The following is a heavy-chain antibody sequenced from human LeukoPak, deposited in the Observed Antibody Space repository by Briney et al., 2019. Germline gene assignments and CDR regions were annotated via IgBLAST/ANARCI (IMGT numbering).Heavy chain of an antibody. Sequence: GESLKISCKGSGYSFTSYWIGWVRQMPGKGLEWMGIIYPGDSDTRYSPSFQGQVTISADKSISTAYLQWSSLKASDTAMYYCARLPLYQLLEPGGMDVWGQGTTVTVSS. CDR3: ARLPLYQLLEPGGMDV. D-gene: IGHD2-2*01. CDR2: IYPGDSDT. V-gene: IGHV5-51*01. J-gene: IGHJ6*02. CDR1: GYSFTSYW.